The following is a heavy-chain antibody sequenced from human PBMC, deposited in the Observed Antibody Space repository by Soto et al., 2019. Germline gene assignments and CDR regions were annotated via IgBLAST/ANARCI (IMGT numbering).Heavy chain of an antibody. J-gene: IGHJ4*02. V-gene: IGHV1-3*01. CDR3: ARGFGRRNYYDSSGYYVLGY. CDR2: INAGNGNT. D-gene: IGHD3-22*01. CDR1: GYTFTSYA. Sequence: QVQLVQSGAEVKKPGASVKVSCKASGYTFTSYAMHWVRQAPGQRLEWMGWINAGNGNTKYSQKFQGRVTITRDRSASTAYMELSSLRSEDTAVYYCARGFGRRNYYDSSGYYVLGYWGQGTLVTVSS.